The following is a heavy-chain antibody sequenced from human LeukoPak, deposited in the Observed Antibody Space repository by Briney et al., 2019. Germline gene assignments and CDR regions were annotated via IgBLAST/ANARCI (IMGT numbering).Heavy chain of an antibody. CDR2: VDYTGNT. CDR1: GASFSSNY. V-gene: IGHV4-59*08. J-gene: IGHJ4*02. D-gene: IGHD2-8*01. CDR3: AGAPNVYYFDF. Sequence: SETLSLTCTVSGASFSSNYWSWIRQPPGKGPEWIGHVDYTGNTNYNSSLKSRVTLSVDTSKNQFSLKLTSVTAADTAVYFCAGAPNVYYFDFWVQGVLVTVSS.